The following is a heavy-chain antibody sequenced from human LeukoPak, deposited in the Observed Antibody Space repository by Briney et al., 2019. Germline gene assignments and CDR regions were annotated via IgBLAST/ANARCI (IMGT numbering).Heavy chain of an antibody. Sequence: ASVKVSCKASGYTFTSYAMNWVRQAPGQGLEWMGWINTNTGNPTYAQGFTGRFVFSLDTSVSTAYLQISSLKAEDTAVYYCARGLDLWFGESLGFDPWGQGTLVTVSS. D-gene: IGHD3-10*01. V-gene: IGHV7-4-1*02. J-gene: IGHJ5*02. CDR2: INTNTGNP. CDR3: ARGLDLWFGESLGFDP. CDR1: GYTFTSYA.